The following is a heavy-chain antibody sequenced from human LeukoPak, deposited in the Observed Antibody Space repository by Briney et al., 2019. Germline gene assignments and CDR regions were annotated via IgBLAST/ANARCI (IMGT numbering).Heavy chain of an antibody. J-gene: IGHJ4*02. D-gene: IGHD3-22*01. CDR2: IWYDGSNK. CDR3: ARDRGSYDSSGYPSY. V-gene: IGHV3-33*08. CDR1: GFTFSSYS. Sequence: GGSLRLSCAASGFTFSSYSMNWVRQAPGKGLEWVAVIWYDGSNKYYADSVKGRFTISRDNSKNTLYLQMNSLRAEDTAVYYCARDRGSYDSSGYPSYWGQGTLVTVSS.